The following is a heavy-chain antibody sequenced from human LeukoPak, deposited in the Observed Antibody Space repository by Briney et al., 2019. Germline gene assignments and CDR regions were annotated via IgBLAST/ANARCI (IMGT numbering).Heavy chain of an antibody. CDR1: GGSIRSSSYN. Sequence: SETLSLTCTVSGGSIRSSSYNWGWIRQPPGKGLEWIGSLHYTGTTFYNPSLKSRLTMSIDTSKNQFPLKLSSVTAADTAVYYCARHGRYYYGSGTVSMDVWGKGTTVTISS. V-gene: IGHV4-39*06. J-gene: IGHJ6*03. CDR3: ARHGRYYYGSGTVSMDV. D-gene: IGHD3-10*01. CDR2: LHYTGTT.